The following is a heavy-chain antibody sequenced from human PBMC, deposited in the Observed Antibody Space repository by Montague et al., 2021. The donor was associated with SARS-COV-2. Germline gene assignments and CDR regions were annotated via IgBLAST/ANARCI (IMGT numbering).Heavy chain of an antibody. V-gene: IGHV6-1*01. CDR3: TSGREGNYNVMDV. D-gene: IGHD1-1*01. J-gene: IGHJ6*02. Sequence: CAISGDSVSSNSATWNWVRQSPSRGLEWLGRTYYRSKWYNDYAVSVRDQVTINPDTSKNQFSLQLNSVTPEDTAIYYCTSGREGNYNVMDVWGQGTTVTVPS. CDR2: TYYRSKWYN. CDR1: GDSVSSNSAT.